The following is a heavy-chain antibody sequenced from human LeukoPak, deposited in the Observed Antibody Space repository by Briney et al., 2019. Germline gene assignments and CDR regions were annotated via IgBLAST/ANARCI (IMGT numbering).Heavy chain of an antibody. CDR2: IYYSGST. CDR1: GGSINRGGYY. D-gene: IGHD1-26*01. Sequence: PSETLSLTCTVSGGSINRGGYYWSWIRQHPGKGLEWIGYIYYSGSTYYNPSLKSRVTISVDTSKNQFSLKLNSVTAADTAVYYCARHGGSYTFDYWGQGTLVTVSS. V-gene: IGHV4-31*03. CDR3: ARHGGSYTFDY. J-gene: IGHJ4*02.